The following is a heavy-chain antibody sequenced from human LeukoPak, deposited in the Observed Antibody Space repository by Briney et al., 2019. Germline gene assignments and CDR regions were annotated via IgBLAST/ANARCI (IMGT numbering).Heavy chain of an antibody. CDR2: IYHSGST. Sequence: SETLSLTCAVSGGSISSGGYSWSWIRQPPGKGLEWIGYIYHSGSTYYNPSLKSRVTISVDRSKNQFSLKLSSVTAADTAVYYWASSRIEFSHGDYGAFDIWGQGTMVTGSS. V-gene: IGHV4-30-2*01. J-gene: IGHJ3*02. CDR1: GGSISSGGYS. D-gene: IGHD4-17*01. CDR3: ASSRIEFSHGDYGAFDI.